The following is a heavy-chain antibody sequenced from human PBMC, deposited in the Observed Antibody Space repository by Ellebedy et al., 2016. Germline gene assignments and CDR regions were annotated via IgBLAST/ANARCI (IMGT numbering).Heavy chain of an antibody. CDR1: GYSFTSYG. CDR2: ISAYNGNT. J-gene: IGHJ4*02. Sequence: GESLKISCKGSGYSFTSYGISWVRQAPGQGLEWMGWISAYNGNTNYAQKLQGRVTMTTDTSTSTAYMELRSLRSDDTAVYYCAREEYLYYYDSSGYYRGRYFDYWGQGTLVTVSS. D-gene: IGHD3-22*01. V-gene: IGHV1-18*01. CDR3: AREEYLYYYDSSGYYRGRYFDY.